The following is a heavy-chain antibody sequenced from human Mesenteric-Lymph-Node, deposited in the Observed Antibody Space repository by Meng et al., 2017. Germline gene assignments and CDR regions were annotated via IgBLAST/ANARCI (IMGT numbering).Heavy chain of an antibody. CDR3: TSQNYPLYYYYGMDV. J-gene: IGHJ6*02. CDR2: INSVGSSE. CDR1: GFTFSSHW. D-gene: IGHD1-7*01. V-gene: IGHV3-74*01. Sequence: GGLLRLSCAASGFTFSSHWMHWVRQAPGKGLMWVARINSVGSSESYADSVKGRFPISRDNAKNTLYLQMNSLRAEDTAVYYCTSQNYPLYYYYGMDVWGQGTTVTVSS.